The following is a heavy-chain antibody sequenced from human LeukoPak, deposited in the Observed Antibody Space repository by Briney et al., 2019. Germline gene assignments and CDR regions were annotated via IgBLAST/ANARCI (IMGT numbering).Heavy chain of an antibody. CDR1: GFPFSSHG. D-gene: IGHD2-21*02. V-gene: IGHV3-23*01. J-gene: IGHJ5*02. CDR3: AKANCGGDCYPRWFDP. CDR2: IIGGGGST. Sequence: GGSLRLSCAASGFPFSSHGMSWVRQAPGKGLEWVSGIIGGGGSTYYADSVKGRFTISRDNSKNTLYLQMNSLRAEDTAVYYCAKANCGGDCYPRWFDPWGQGTLVTVSS.